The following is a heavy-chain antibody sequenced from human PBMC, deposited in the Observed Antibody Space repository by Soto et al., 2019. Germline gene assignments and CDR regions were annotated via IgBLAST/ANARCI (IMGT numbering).Heavy chain of an antibody. V-gene: IGHV3-23*01. J-gene: IGHJ3*02. CDR1: GFTFSSYA. D-gene: IGHD1-26*01. CDR3: VTSGSYISDAFDI. Sequence: GGSLRLSCAASGFTFSSYAMSWVRQAPGKGLEWVSAISGSGGSTYYADSVKGRFTISRDNSKNTLYLQMNSLRAEDTAVYYCVTSGSYISDAFDIWGQGTMVTVSS. CDR2: ISGSGGST.